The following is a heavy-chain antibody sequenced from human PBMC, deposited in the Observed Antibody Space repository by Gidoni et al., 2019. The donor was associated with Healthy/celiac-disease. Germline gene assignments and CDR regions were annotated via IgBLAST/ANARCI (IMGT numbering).Heavy chain of an antibody. D-gene: IGHD3-3*01. CDR3: ARGKTIFGDNWFDP. CDR2: INHSGST. CDR1: GGSFSGYY. J-gene: IGHJ5*02. Sequence: QVQLQQWGAGLLKPSETLYLTCAVYGGSFSGYYWSWIRQPPGKGLEWIGEINHSGSTNYNPSLKSRFTISVATSKNQFSLKLSSVTAADTAVYYCARGKTIFGDNWFDPWGQGTLVTVSS. V-gene: IGHV4-34*01.